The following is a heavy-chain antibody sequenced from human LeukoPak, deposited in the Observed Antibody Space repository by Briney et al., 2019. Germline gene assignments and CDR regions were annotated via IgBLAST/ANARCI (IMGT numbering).Heavy chain of an antibody. J-gene: IGHJ4*02. CDR3: ARVWSSGSFLMALGY. V-gene: IGHV3-30*04. D-gene: IGHD3-10*01. Sequence: PGRSLRLSCAASGFTFSSYAMHWVRQAPGKGLEWVSVILFDGSSEYYANSVKGRFTISRDNSKNTLYLQMNSLRPEDTAVYYCARVWSSGSFLMALGYWGQGTLVTVSS. CDR2: ILFDGSSE. CDR1: GFTFSSYA.